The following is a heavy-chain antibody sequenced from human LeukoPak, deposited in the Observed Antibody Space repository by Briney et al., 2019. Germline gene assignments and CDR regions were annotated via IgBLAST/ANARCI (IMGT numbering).Heavy chain of an antibody. Sequence: PGESLKISCNGCGYSFNSYWIGWVRPMPGKGLEWMGSIYPGDSDTRYSPSFQGQVTISADKSISTAYLQWSSLKASDTAMYYCARLGFGATVTTEPFDYWGQGTLVTVSS. CDR2: IYPGDSDT. CDR1: GYSFNSYW. D-gene: IGHD4-17*01. CDR3: ARLGFGATVTTEPFDY. J-gene: IGHJ4*02. V-gene: IGHV5-51*01.